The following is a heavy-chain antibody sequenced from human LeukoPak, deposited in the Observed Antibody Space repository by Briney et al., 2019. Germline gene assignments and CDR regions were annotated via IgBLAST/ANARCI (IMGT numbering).Heavy chain of an antibody. D-gene: IGHD6-13*01. CDR2: ISGSGGHT. Sequence: GGSLRLSCAASGFTFSSYAMNWVRQATGKGLEWVSGISGSGGHTYYADSVKGRFTISRDNSKNTLYLQMNSLRVEDTALYYCAKRVHSSSWYAAFDYWGQGTLVTVSS. V-gene: IGHV3-23*01. J-gene: IGHJ4*02. CDR3: AKRVHSSSWYAAFDY. CDR1: GFTFSSYA.